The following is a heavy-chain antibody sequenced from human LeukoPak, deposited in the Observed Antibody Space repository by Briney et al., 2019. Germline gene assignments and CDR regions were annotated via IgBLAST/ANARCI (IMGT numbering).Heavy chain of an antibody. Sequence: GGSLRLSCAASGFTVSSNYMSWVRQAPGKGLEWVSVIYSGGSTYYADSVEGRFTISKVNSKNTLYLQMNSLRAEDKAVYYCARDYREQEDDFWSGYFGMDVWGQGTTVTVSS. J-gene: IGHJ6*02. CDR2: IYSGGST. CDR3: ARDYREQEDDFWSGYFGMDV. CDR1: GFTVSSNY. D-gene: IGHD3-3*01. V-gene: IGHV3-53*01.